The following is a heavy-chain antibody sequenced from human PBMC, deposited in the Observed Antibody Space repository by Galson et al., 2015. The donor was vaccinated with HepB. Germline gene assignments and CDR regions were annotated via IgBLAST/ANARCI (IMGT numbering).Heavy chain of an antibody. CDR1: GFAFDSHA. J-gene: IGHJ5*01. Sequence: SLRLSCAASGFAFDSHAMSWVRQAPGRGPEWISGITGKGDSTFYADSVKGRFTVSKDNSNNMLYLQMNSLRAEDAGLYFCAKGYGLFDSWGQGILVTVSS. CDR2: ITGKGDST. CDR3: AKGYGLFDS. D-gene: IGHD5-18*01. V-gene: IGHV3-23*01.